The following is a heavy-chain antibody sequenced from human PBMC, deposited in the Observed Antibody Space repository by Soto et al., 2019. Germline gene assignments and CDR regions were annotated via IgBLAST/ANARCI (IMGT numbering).Heavy chain of an antibody. J-gene: IGHJ5*02. CDR1: GFTFSSYA. CDR3: ARGTGGSSAWRPLDR. D-gene: IGHD6-19*01. CDR2: MSGSGGTT. Sequence: LRLSCAASGFTFSSYAMSWVRQAPGKGLEWVSIMSGSGGTTFYADSVKGRFTISRADSNNTVYLQMNSLRDEDTALYYCARGTGGSSAWRPLDRWGQGTLVTSPQ. V-gene: IGHV3-23*01.